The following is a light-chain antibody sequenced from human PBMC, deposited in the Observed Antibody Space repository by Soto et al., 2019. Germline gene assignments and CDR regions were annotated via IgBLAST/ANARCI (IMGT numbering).Light chain of an antibody. J-gene: IGLJ2*01. CDR3: NSHTSSSTLV. V-gene: IGLV2-14*01. CDR2: EVS. CDR1: SSDVGGYNY. Sequence: QSALTQPASVSGSPGQSITISCTGTSSDVGGYNYVSWYQQHPGKVPKLMIYEVSNRPSGVSNRFSGSKSGNTASLTISGLQAEDEADYYCNSHTSSSTLVFGGGTKLTVL.